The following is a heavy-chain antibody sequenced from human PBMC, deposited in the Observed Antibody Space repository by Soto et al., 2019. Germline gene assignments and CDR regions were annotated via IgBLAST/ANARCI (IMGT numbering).Heavy chain of an antibody. CDR3: AKDAKILDWLPTSYYFDF. V-gene: IGHV3-23*01. D-gene: IGHD3-9*01. Sequence: EVQVLESGGGLAQPGRSLRLSCAVSGLSFSSCAMTWVRQSPGKGLEWVSSIRRSGNSTYSADSVRGRFTISRDNSKNTVYLQMNSLRAEDTAVYYCAKDAKILDWLPTSYYFDFWGQGTLVTVSS. CDR1: GLSFSSCA. J-gene: IGHJ4*02. CDR2: IRRSGNST.